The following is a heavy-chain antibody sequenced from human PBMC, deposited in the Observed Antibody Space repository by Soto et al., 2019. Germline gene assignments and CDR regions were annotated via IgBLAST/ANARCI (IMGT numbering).Heavy chain of an antibody. CDR2: ISTYNENM. CDR3: GHVGGYSTGDYPFDL. J-gene: IGHJ4*02. V-gene: IGHV1-18*04. CDR1: GSTFTSNG. Sequence: ASVKVSCKVSGSTFTSNGIGWVRQAPGQGLEWLGWISTYNENMYSAPKLEDRITMTTDRSTTTAYMELRNLESDDTALYYCGHVGGYSTGDYPFDLWGQGTTLTFSS. D-gene: IGHD5-18*01.